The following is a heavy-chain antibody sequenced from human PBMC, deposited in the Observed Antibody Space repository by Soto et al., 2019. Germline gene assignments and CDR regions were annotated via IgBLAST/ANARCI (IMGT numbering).Heavy chain of an antibody. Sequence: PSETPSLICTVSDGSFTPHVWSWVRQPPGKGLEWIGEVSHSGNTKYYPSLRSRVTLSVDSSKNQISLALTSVTAADTAVYYCARAKFESTGWHQFDIWGQGTLVTVSS. V-gene: IGHV4-34*01. CDR3: ARAKFESTGWHQFDI. J-gene: IGHJ4*02. CDR1: DGSFTPHV. CDR2: VSHSGNT. D-gene: IGHD7-27*01.